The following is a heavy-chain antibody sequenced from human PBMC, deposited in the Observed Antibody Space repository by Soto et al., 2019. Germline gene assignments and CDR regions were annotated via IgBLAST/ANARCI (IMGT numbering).Heavy chain of an antibody. D-gene: IGHD3-9*01. Sequence: QVRLVQSGAEVKKPGASVKVSCKTYGYDFTNYGINWVRQAPGQGLEWMGWISAYNGNIVYAQNFRGRATLTTDASTGSADMELRSLRSDDTAVYYCARGHDIWTGWKFTFWGQGTLVTVSS. V-gene: IGHV1-18*01. J-gene: IGHJ4*02. CDR1: GYDFTNYG. CDR2: ISAYNGNI. CDR3: ARGHDIWTGWKFTF.